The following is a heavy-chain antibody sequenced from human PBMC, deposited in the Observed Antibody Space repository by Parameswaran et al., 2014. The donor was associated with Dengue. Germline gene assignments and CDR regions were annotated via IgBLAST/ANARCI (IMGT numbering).Heavy chain of an antibody. CDR3: AVGYDYIWGSYRPFDY. CDR2: FDPEDGET. Sequence: WVRQAPGQGLEWMGGFDPEDGETIYAQKFQGRVTMTEDTSTDTAYMELSSLRSEDTAVYYCAVGYDYIWGSYRPFDYWGQGTLVTVSS. J-gene: IGHJ4*02. V-gene: IGHV1-24*01. D-gene: IGHD3-16*02.